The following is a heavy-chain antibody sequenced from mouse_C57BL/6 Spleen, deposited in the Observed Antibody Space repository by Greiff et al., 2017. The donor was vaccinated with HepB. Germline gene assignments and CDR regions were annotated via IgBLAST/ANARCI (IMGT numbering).Heavy chain of an antibody. CDR3: ARPDGYYRLYAMDY. CDR1: GFTFSDYG. CDR2: ISSGSSTI. V-gene: IGHV5-17*01. Sequence: DVQLVESGGGLVKPGGSLKLSCAASGFTFSDYGMHWVRQAPEKGLEWVAYISSGSSTIYYADTVKGRFTISRDNAKNTLFLQMTSLRSEDTAMYYCARPDGYYRLYAMDYWGQGTSVTVSS. D-gene: IGHD2-3*01. J-gene: IGHJ4*01.